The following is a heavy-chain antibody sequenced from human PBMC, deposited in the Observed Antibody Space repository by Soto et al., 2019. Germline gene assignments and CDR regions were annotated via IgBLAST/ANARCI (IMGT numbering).Heavy chain of an antibody. CDR3: ARGRTVRNYADDSSDYFYFFDY. J-gene: IGHJ4*02. Sequence: LSLACTVSGDAISTFYLGCMRQSPFKELDWIGYVYYTGSTNYNPSLKSRVTISVDRSKNQFSLKLTSANAADTAVYYCARGRTVRNYADDSSDYFYFFDYWGQGTQVTVSS. CDR1: GDAISTFY. CDR2: VYYTGST. V-gene: IGHV4-59*01. D-gene: IGHD3-22*01.